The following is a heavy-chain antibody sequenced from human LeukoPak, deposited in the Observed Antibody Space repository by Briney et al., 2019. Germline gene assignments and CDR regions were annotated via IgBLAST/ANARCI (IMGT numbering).Heavy chain of an antibody. Sequence: SETLSLTCTVSGGSISSYYWGWIRQPPGKGLEWIGSIYYSGSTYYNPSLKSRVTISVDTSKNQFSLKLSSVTAADTAVYYCARQRYSSSPNYFDYWGQGTLVTVSS. CDR2: IYYSGST. J-gene: IGHJ4*02. D-gene: IGHD6-6*01. CDR3: ARQRYSSSPNYFDY. V-gene: IGHV4-39*01. CDR1: GGSISSYY.